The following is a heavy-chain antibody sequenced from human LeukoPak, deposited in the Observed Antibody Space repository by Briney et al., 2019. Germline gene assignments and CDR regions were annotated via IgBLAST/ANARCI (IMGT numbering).Heavy chain of an antibody. V-gene: IGHV4-38-2*02. D-gene: IGHD3-22*01. J-gene: IGHJ4*02. CDR1: DYSISSGYY. CDR3: ARAVGYYFDNSGPSKTFDY. CDR2: FYHNENT. Sequence: SETLSLTCSVSDYSISSGYYWGWVRQPPGKELEWIGSFYHNENTYYRPSLKSRVVISADTSKNQFSLTLTSVTAADTAVYYCARAVGYYFDNSGPSKTFDYWGQGTPVTVSS.